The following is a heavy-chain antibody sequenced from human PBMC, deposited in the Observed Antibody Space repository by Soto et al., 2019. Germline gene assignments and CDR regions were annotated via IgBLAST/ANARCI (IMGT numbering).Heavy chain of an antibody. CDR1: GLTFTNYA. D-gene: IGHD5-12*01. CDR2: ISGSGGRT. Sequence: GSLRLSCAAPGLTFTNYAMAWVRQAPEKGLEWVSGISGSGGRTYYADSVKGRFTISRDNSKNTLFLQMNSLRAEDTAIYYCAKDLVATMYYFDYWGQGTLVTVSS. V-gene: IGHV3-23*01. CDR3: AKDLVATMYYFDY. J-gene: IGHJ4*02.